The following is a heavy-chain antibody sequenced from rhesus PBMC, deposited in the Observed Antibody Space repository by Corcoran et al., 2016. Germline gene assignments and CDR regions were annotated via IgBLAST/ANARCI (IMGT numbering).Heavy chain of an antibody. Sequence: QVQLQESGPGLVKPSETLSLTCAVSGGSISSNYWSWIPQPPGQGLEWIGRISGSGGSTDYNPSLKSRLTISTDTSKNQFSLKLSSVTAADTAVYYCARGPTVLVVVATDNFDYWGQGVLVTVSS. CDR3: ARGPTVLVVVATDNFDY. J-gene: IGHJ4*01. CDR1: GGSISSNY. D-gene: IGHD2-21*01. CDR2: ISGSGGST. V-gene: IGHV4-173*01.